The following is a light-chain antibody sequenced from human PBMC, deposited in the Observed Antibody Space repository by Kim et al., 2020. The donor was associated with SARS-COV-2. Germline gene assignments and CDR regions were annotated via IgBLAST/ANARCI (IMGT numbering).Light chain of an antibody. Sequence: AFVGDIVTITCRASQSISTWLAWYQQKPGEAPKLLIYKASSLESGVPSRFSGSGSGTEFTLTISGLQPDDFATYYCQQYNSYPLTFGQGTKVDIK. CDR1: QSISTW. CDR2: KAS. J-gene: IGKJ1*01. CDR3: QQYNSYPLT. V-gene: IGKV1-5*03.